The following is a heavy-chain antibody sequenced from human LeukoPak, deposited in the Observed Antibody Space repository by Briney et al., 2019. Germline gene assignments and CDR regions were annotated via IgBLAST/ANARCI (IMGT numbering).Heavy chain of an antibody. CDR2: INPNSGGT. CDR1: GYTFTGYY. V-gene: IGHV1-2*04. Sequence: ASVKVSCKASGYTFTGYYMHWVRQAPGQGLEWMGWINPNSGGTNYAQKFQGWVTMTRDTSISTAYMELSRLRSDDTAVYYCARDPAMVRGDVGMDVWGQGTTVTVSS. CDR3: ARDPAMVRGDVGMDV. D-gene: IGHD3-10*01. J-gene: IGHJ6*02.